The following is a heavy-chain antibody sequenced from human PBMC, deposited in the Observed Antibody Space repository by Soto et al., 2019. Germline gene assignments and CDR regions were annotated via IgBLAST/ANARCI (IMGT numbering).Heavy chain of an antibody. CDR2: ISAYNANA. CDR3: ASAPASLKAAADPPVGY. J-gene: IGHJ4*02. V-gene: IGHV1-18*01. D-gene: IGHD6-13*01. CDR1: GYAFTTYG. Sequence: ASVKVSCKASGYAFTTYGITWVRQAPGQGLEWMGWISAYNANANYAQNLQGRVTMTTDTSTSTAYLELRSLSSDDTAVYYSASAPASLKAAADPPVGYWGQGTLVTVSS.